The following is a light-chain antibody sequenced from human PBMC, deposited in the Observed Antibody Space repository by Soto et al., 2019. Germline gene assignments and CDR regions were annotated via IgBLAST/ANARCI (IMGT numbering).Light chain of an antibody. CDR3: QSYDSSLSGSFV. V-gene: IGLV1-40*01. CDR2: GNN. Sequence: QSVLTQPPSVSGAPGQRVTISCTGSSSNIGAGYDVHWYQRLPGTAPKVLIYGNNNRPSGVPDRFSGSKSGTSASLAITGLHAEDEADYYCQSYDSSLSGSFVFGTGTKLTVL. J-gene: IGLJ1*01. CDR1: SSNIGAGYD.